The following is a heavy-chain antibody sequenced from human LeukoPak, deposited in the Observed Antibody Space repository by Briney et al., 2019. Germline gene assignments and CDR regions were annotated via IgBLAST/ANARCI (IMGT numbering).Heavy chain of an antibody. D-gene: IGHD3-3*01. V-gene: IGHV1-69*13. CDR2: IIPLFGTT. CDR1: GGTFSSYA. J-gene: IGHJ4*02. Sequence: ASVKVSCKASGGTFSSYAISWVRQAPGQGLEWMGGIIPLFGTTNYAQKFQGRVTITADESTSTAYMELSSLRSEDTAVYYCARADSLSDYDFWSGYLDYWGQGTLVTVSS. CDR3: ARADSLSDYDFWSGYLDY.